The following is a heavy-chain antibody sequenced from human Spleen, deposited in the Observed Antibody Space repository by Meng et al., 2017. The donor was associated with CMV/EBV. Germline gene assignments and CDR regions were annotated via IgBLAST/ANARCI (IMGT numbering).Heavy chain of an antibody. Sequence: VSCKASGGPFSSSRISWVRQAPGQGLEWMGRIMPLLGIANSAEKFQGRVTITADKSTSTAYMELRSLRSEDTAVYYCARVGWVDPWGQGTLVTVSS. V-gene: IGHV1-69*04. CDR2: IMPLLGIA. CDR3: ARVGWVDP. J-gene: IGHJ5*02. CDR1: GGPFSSSR.